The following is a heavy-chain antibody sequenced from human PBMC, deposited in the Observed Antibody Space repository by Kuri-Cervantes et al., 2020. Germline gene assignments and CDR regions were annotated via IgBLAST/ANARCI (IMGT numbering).Heavy chain of an antibody. CDR1: GFTFSSYA. D-gene: IGHD6-6*01. J-gene: IGHJ4*02. Sequence: GGSLRLSCAASGFTFSSYAMSWVRQAPGKGLEWVSAISGSGGSTYYADSVKGRFAISRDNSKNTLYLQMNSLRAEDTAVYYCANQLTPYSSFVWGQGTLVTVSS. CDR3: ANQLTPYSSFV. CDR2: ISGSGGST. V-gene: IGHV3-23*01.